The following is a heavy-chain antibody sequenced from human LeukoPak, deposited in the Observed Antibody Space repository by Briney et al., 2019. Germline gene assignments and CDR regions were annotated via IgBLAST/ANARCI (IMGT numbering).Heavy chain of an antibody. CDR1: GGSFSGYY. Sequence: SETLSLTCAVYGGSFSGYYWSWIRQPPGKGLEWIGEINHSGSTNYNPSLRSRVTISVDTSKNQFSLKLSSVTAADTAVYYCARGRNYFDYWGQGTLVTVSS. CDR2: INHSGST. V-gene: IGHV4-34*01. J-gene: IGHJ4*02. CDR3: ARGRNYFDY.